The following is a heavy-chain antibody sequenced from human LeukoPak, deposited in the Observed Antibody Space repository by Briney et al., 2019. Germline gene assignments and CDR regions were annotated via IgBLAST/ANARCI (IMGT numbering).Heavy chain of an antibody. J-gene: IGHJ4*02. Sequence: GGSLRLSCAASGFTFSSYDMHWVRQATGKGLEWVSAIGTAGYTYYPGSVKGRFTISRENAKNSLYLQMNSLRAGDTAVYYCARVKREYYYDSSGYYYGPYDYWGQGTLVTVSS. CDR3: ARVKREYYYDSSGYYYGPYDY. CDR2: IGTAGYT. V-gene: IGHV3-13*01. CDR1: GFTFSSYD. D-gene: IGHD3-22*01.